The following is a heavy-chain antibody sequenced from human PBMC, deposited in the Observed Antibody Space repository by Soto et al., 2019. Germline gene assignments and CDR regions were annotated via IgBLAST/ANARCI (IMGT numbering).Heavy chain of an antibody. CDR3: ARLGSCRGGSCPDS. CDR1: GFTFSSYG. CDR2: IWYDGSDK. J-gene: IGHJ4*02. D-gene: IGHD2-15*01. V-gene: IGHV3-33*01. Sequence: PGGSLRLSCAASGFTFSSYGMHWVRQAPGKGLEWVAVIWYDGSDKYYADSVKGRFTISRDNSKNTLYLQMNSLRAEDTAVYYCARLGSCRGGSCPDSWGQGTQVTVSS.